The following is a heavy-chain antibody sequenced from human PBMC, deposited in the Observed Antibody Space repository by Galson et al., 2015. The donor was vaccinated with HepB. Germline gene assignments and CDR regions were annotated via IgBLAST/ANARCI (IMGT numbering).Heavy chain of an antibody. Sequence: LRLSCAASGFTFSSYAMHWVRQAPGKGLEYVSAISSNGGSTYYADSVKGRFTISRDNSKNTLYLQMSSLRAEDTAVYYCVKAQNYYGSGSYDYWGQGTLVTVSS. CDR2: ISSNGGST. D-gene: IGHD3-10*01. CDR3: VKAQNYYGSGSYDY. CDR1: GFTFSSYA. J-gene: IGHJ4*02. V-gene: IGHV3-64D*06.